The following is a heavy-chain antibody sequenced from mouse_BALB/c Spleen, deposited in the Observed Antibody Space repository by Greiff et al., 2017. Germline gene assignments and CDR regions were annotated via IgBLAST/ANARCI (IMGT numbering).Heavy chain of an antibody. CDR3: ARGPGSSPYAMDY. CDR2: ISDGGSYT. J-gene: IGHJ4*01. Sequence: DVMLVESGGGLVKPGGSLKLSCAASGFTFSDYYMYWVRQTPEKRLEWVATISDGGSYTYYPDSVKGRFTISRDNAKNNLYLQMSSLKSEDTAMYYCARGPGSSPYAMDYWGQGTSVTVSS. D-gene: IGHD1-1*01. V-gene: IGHV5-4*02. CDR1: GFTFSDYY.